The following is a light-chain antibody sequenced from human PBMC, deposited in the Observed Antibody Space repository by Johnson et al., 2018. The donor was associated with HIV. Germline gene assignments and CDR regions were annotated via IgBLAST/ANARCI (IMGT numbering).Light chain of an antibody. CDR2: ENN. Sequence: QSVLTQPPSVSAAPGPKVTISCSGSSSNIGNNYVSWYQQLPGTAPKLLIYENNKRPSGIPGRFSGSKSGPSATLGITGLQTGDEADYYCGTWDSSLTSYVFGAGTKVTVL. CDR1: SSNIGNNY. J-gene: IGLJ1*01. CDR3: GTWDSSLTSYV. V-gene: IGLV1-51*02.